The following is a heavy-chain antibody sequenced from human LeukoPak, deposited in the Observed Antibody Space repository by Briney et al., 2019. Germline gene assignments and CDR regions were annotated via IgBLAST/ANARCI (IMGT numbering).Heavy chain of an antibody. V-gene: IGHV4-4*07. CDR1: GGSISSYY. D-gene: IGHD2-21*01. CDR3: ARVLRSTVAYPEGFDY. J-gene: IGHJ4*02. CDR2: IYTSGST. Sequence: PSETLSLTWTVSGGSISSYYWSWIRQPAGKGLEWIGRIYTSGSTNYNPSLKSRVTMSVDTSNNQSSLKLSSVTAADTAVYYCARVLRSTVAYPEGFDYWCQGTLASVS.